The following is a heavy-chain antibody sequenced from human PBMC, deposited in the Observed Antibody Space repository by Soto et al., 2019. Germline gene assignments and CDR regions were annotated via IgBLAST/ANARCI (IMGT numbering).Heavy chain of an antibody. CDR3: AGGLGGSEHLDY. CDR1: GFTLSDYY. CDR2: SRNRANSYTI. D-gene: IGHD1-26*01. J-gene: IGHJ4*02. Sequence: EVQLVEPGGGLVQPGGSLRLSCTASGFTLSDYYMDWVRQAPGKGLEWVGRSRNRANSYTIEYAASVKGRFIISRDDSKNSLYLQMNSLKAEDTAVYYCAGGLGGSEHLDYWGRGTLVTVSS. V-gene: IGHV3-72*01.